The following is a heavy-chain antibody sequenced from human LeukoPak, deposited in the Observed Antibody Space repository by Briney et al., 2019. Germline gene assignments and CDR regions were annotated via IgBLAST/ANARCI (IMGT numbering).Heavy chain of an antibody. J-gene: IGHJ4*02. CDR2: ISSSSSYI. CDR1: GFTFSSYS. V-gene: IGHV3-21*01. Sequence: GGSLGLSCAASGFTFSSYSMNWVRQAPGKGLEWVSSISSSSSYIYYADSVKGRFTISRDNAKNSLYLQMNSLRAEDTAVYYCARVSAVMVRGVTPFSPGDDYWGQGTLVTVSS. D-gene: IGHD3-10*01. CDR3: ARVSAVMVRGVTPFSPGDDY.